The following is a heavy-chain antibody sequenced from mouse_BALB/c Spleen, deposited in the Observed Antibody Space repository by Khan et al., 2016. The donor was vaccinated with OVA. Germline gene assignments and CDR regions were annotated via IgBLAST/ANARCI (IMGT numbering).Heavy chain of an antibody. CDR1: GVSLTNYG. J-gene: IGHJ4*01. CDR3: ARQPYYHYYVMNY. V-gene: IGHV2-6-1*01. Sequence: VKLEESGPGLVAPSQSLSITCTISGVSLTNYGVHWLRQPPGKGLEWLVVIWRDGSTTYNSALKSRLSISKDNSKSQVFLKMNSLQTDDSAMYYYARQPYYHYYVMNYWGQGTSVTVSS. CDR2: IWRDGST. D-gene: IGHD2-10*01.